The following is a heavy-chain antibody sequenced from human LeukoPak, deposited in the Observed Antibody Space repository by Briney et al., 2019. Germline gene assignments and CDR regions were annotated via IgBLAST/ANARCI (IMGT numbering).Heavy chain of an antibody. CDR1: GYTFTSYG. CDR3: ARERRNYYGSSGYYRYFDY. D-gene: IGHD3-22*01. J-gene: IGHJ4*02. CDR2: ISAYNGNT. Sequence: ASVKVSCKASGYTFTSYGISWVRQAPGQGLEWMGWISAYNGNTNYAQKLQGRVTMTTDTSTSTAYMELRSLRSDDTAVYYCARERRNYYGSSGYYRYFDYWGQGTLVTVSS. V-gene: IGHV1-18*01.